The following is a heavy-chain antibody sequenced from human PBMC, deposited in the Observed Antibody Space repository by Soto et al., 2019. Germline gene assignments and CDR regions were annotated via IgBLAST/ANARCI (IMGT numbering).Heavy chain of an antibody. Sequence: GGSLRLSCAASGFMFSDYGMHWVRQAPGKGLEWVAIIWYDGNYKYYSESTKGRFTISRDNSNNTLYLQMNNLRVEDTAVYFCAREGAVAGSQDFWGQGTLVTVSS. CDR3: AREGAVAGSQDF. CDR2: IWYDGNYK. J-gene: IGHJ4*02. D-gene: IGHD6-19*01. CDR1: GFMFSDYG. V-gene: IGHV3-33*01.